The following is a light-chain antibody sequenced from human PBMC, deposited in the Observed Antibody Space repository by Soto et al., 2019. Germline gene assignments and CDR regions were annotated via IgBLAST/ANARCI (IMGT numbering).Light chain of an antibody. CDR1: QSVSNK. J-gene: IGKJ4*01. Sequence: ETVMTQSPATLSVSPGERATLSCRASQSVSNKLAWYQHRPGQAPRLLIYEASTRATGVPARFSGSGSGTEFTLTISSLQSEDFAVYYCQQYGSSPLSFGGGTKVEIK. CDR3: QQYGSSPLS. CDR2: EAS. V-gene: IGKV3-15*01.